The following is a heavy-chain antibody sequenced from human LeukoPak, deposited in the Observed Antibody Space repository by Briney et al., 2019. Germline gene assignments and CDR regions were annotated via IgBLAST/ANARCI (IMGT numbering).Heavy chain of an antibody. CDR1: GFTFSNCA. J-gene: IGHJ4*02. V-gene: IGHV3-23*01. Sequence: GGTLRLSCAASGFTFSNCAMTWVRQAPGKGLEWVSTIGGSGGSTYYADSVKGRFTIARDNSKNTLYLQMNSLRAEDTAVYYCARKAGYYYGSGDYWGQGTLVTVSS. D-gene: IGHD3-10*01. CDR3: ARKAGYYYGSGDY. CDR2: IGGSGGST.